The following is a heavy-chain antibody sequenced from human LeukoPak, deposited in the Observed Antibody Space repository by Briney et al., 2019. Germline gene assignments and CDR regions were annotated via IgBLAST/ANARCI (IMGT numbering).Heavy chain of an antibody. V-gene: IGHV3-21*01. CDR1: GFTFSSYS. CDR2: ISSSSGYI. D-gene: IGHD1-7*01. Sequence: GGSLRLSCAASGFTFSSYSMNWVRQAPGKGLEWVSSISSSSGYIYYADSVKGRFTISRDNAKNSLYLHLNSLKAEDTAVYYCARERYNWNYAFDYWGQGTLVTVSS. J-gene: IGHJ4*02. CDR3: ARERYNWNYAFDY.